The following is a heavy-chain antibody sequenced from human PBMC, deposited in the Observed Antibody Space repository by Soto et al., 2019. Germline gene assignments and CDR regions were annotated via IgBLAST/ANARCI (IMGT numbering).Heavy chain of an antibody. CDR3: ARDRPSCSGGSCYYNYFDY. CDR2: IIPIFGTA. J-gene: IGHJ4*02. CDR1: GGTFSSYA. V-gene: IGHV1-69*01. Sequence: QVQLVQSGAEVQKPGSSVKVSCKASGGTFSSYAISWVRQAPGQGLEWMGGIIPIFGTANYAQKFQGRVTITADESTSTAYMELSSLRSEDTAVYYCARDRPSCSGGSCYYNYFDYWGQGTLVTVSS. D-gene: IGHD2-15*01.